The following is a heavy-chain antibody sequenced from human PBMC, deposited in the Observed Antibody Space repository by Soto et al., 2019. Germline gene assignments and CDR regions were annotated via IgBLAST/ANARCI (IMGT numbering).Heavy chain of an antibody. Sequence: QVQLVQSGAEVKKPGSSVKVSCKASGGTFSSYTISWVRQAPGHGLEWMGRIISIPGIANYAQKIQGRVTITADKSSSTAYMEVSSLRSEDTAVYYLAIGRIDVEAAAQEWSYYYCSMDVWGEGTTVTVSS. CDR1: GGTFSSYT. CDR2: IISIPGIA. CDR3: AIGRIDVEAAAQEWSYYYCSMDV. V-gene: IGHV1-69*02. J-gene: IGHJ6*04. D-gene: IGHD3-3*01.